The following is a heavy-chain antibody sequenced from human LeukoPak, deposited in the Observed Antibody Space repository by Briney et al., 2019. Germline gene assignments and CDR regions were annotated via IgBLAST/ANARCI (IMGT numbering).Heavy chain of an antibody. D-gene: IGHD3-3*01. CDR3: ARDGFRFSGPFYYFDY. V-gene: IGHV1-18*01. CDR2: ISAYNGNT. CDR1: GYTFTSYG. J-gene: IGHJ4*02. Sequence: ASVKVTCKASGYTFTSYGISWVRQAPGQGLEWMGWISAYNGNTNYAQKLQGRVTMTTDTSTSTAYMELRSLRSDDTAVYYCARDGFRFSGPFYYFDYWGQGTLVTVSS.